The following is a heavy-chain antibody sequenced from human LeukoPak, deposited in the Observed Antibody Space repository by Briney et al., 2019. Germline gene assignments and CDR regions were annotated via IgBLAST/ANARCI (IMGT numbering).Heavy chain of an antibody. CDR2: ISAYNGNT. Sequence: GASVKVSCKASGYTFTSYGISWVRQAPGQGPEWMGWISAYNGNTNYAQKLQGRVAMTTDTSTSTAYMELRSLRSDDTAVYYCARNVGYDILTGPDYWGQGTLVTVSS. J-gene: IGHJ4*02. CDR3: ARNVGYDILTGPDY. D-gene: IGHD3-9*01. V-gene: IGHV1-18*01. CDR1: GYTFTSYG.